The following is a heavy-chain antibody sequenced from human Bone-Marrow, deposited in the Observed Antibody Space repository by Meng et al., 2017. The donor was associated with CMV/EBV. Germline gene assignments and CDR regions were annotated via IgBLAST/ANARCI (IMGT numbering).Heavy chain of an antibody. Sequence: GGSLRLSCVASGFNFGTYGLNWVRQAPGRGLEWISFISSDDRTKTYADSVKGRFIISRDNAKNSVSLEMRSLRVEDTALYYCARDRGVVIPAAPYYCDYWGQGTLVTFSS. D-gene: IGHD3-10*01. V-gene: IGHV3-48*04. CDR3: ARDRGVVIPAAPYYCDY. J-gene: IGHJ4*02. CDR1: GFNFGTYG. CDR2: ISSDDRTK.